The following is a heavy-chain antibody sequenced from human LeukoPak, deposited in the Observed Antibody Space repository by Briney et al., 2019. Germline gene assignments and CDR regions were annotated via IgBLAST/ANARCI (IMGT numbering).Heavy chain of an antibody. Sequence: ASLKVSCKVSGCTLTELSMHWVRQAPGKGLECMGGFYPEDGETIYAQKSQGRVTMSEDTSTDTAYMKLSSLRSEDTAVYYSATVFSSSPGLNYYYGMDVWGQGTTVTVSS. CDR3: ATVFSSSPGLNYYYGMDV. D-gene: IGHD6-6*01. V-gene: IGHV1-24*01. CDR2: FYPEDGET. CDR1: GCTLTELS. J-gene: IGHJ6*02.